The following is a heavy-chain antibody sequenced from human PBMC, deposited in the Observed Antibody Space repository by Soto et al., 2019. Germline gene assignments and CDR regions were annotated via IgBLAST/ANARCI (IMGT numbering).Heavy chain of an antibody. J-gene: IGHJ4*02. CDR1: GGTFSSYA. D-gene: IGHD3-22*01. CDR3: AREPPYYYDSSGYYRGYYFDY. Sequence: SVKVSCKASGGTFSSYAISWVRQAPGQGLEWMGGIIPIFGTANYAQKFQGRVTITADESTSTAYMELSSLVSEDTAVYYCAREPPYYYDSSGYYRGYYFDYWGQGTLVTVSS. V-gene: IGHV1-69*13. CDR2: IIPIFGTA.